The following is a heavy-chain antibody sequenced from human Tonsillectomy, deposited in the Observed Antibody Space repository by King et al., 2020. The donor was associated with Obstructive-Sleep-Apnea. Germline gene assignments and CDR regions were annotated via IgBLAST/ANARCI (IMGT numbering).Heavy chain of an antibody. D-gene: IGHD5-24*01. CDR3: TKDRGDGYNPGYDY. J-gene: IGHJ4*02. V-gene: IGHV4-31*03. Sequence: VQLQESGPGLVKPSQTLSLTCKVSGVSINSGGYYWSWVRQRPGRGLEWIGYISYSGNTQYNPSLKGRLTISADGSQNQFSLNLSSVTAADTAVYYCTKDRGDGYNPGYDYWGQGTLVTVSS. CDR1: GVSINSGGYY. CDR2: ISYSGNT.